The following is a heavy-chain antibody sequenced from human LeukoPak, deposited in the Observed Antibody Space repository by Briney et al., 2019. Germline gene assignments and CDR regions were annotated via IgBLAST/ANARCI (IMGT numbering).Heavy chain of an antibody. Sequence: GGSLRLSCAASGFTFSSYAMSWVRQAPGKGLEWVSAISGSGGSTYYADSVKGRFTISRDNSKNTLYLQMNSLRAEDTAVYYCAKDALMVRGVILYFDYWGQGTLVTVSS. J-gene: IGHJ4*02. CDR3: AKDALMVRGVILYFDY. CDR1: GFTFSSYA. D-gene: IGHD3-10*01. CDR2: ISGSGGST. V-gene: IGHV3-23*01.